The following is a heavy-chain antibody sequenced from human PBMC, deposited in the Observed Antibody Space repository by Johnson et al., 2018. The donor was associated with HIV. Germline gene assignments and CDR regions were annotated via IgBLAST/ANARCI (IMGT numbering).Heavy chain of an antibody. CDR2: IRYDGSNK. J-gene: IGHJ3*02. Sequence: QVQLVESGGGVVQPGGSPRLSCAASGFTFSSYGMHWVRQAPGKGLQWVAFIRYDGSNKYYADSVKGRFTISRDNSKNTLYLQMNSRRAEDTAVYYCARDGPPYYGGNSGGAFDIWGQGTMVTVSS. CDR1: GFTFSSYG. D-gene: IGHD4-23*01. CDR3: ARDGPPYYGGNSGGAFDI. V-gene: IGHV3-30*02.